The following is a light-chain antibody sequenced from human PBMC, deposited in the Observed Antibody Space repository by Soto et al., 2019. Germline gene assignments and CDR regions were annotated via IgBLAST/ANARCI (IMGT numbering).Light chain of an antibody. J-gene: IGKJ1*01. CDR3: QQYNSYPWT. CDR2: DAS. Sequence: DIQITQSPSTLSASVGDRVTITCRASQSISSWLAWYQQKPGKAPKLLIYDASSLESGVPSRFSGSGSGTEFTLTISSXQPDDLATYYCQQYNSYPWTFGQGTKVDTK. CDR1: QSISSW. V-gene: IGKV1-5*01.